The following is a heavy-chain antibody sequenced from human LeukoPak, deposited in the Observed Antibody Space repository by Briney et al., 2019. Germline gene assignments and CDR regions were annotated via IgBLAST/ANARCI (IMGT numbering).Heavy chain of an antibody. D-gene: IGHD6-13*01. Sequence: GGSLRLSCAASGFTFSSCWMHWVRQAPGKGLVWVSRITSDGSTTSYADSVKGRFTISRDNAKNTLYLQMNSLRVEDTAVYYCARGYSHAFDVWGQGTMVTASS. J-gene: IGHJ3*01. CDR3: ARGYSHAFDV. CDR1: GFTFSSCW. CDR2: ITSDGSTT. V-gene: IGHV3-74*01.